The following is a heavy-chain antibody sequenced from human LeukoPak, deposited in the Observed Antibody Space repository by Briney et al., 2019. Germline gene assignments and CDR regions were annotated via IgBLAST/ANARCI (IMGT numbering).Heavy chain of an antibody. CDR2: MNPNSGNT. CDR1: GYTFTSYD. Sequence: ASVNVSCKASGYTFTSYDINWVRQATGQGLEWMGWMNPNSGNTGYAQKLQVRVTMTRNTSISTAYMELSSLRSEDTAVYYCARGLYGSGSYFYCYYYYMDVWGKGTTVTISS. J-gene: IGHJ6*03. D-gene: IGHD3-10*01. V-gene: IGHV1-8*01. CDR3: ARGLYGSGSYFYCYYYYMDV.